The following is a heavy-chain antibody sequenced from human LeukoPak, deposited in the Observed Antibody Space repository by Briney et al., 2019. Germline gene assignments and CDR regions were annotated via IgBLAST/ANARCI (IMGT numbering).Heavy chain of an antibody. CDR2: ISSSSSYI. CDR3: ARGRSGWSPPIDY. Sequence: GGSLRLSCAASGFTFSSYSMNWVRQAPGKGLEWVSSISSSSSYIYYADSVKGRFTISRDNAKNSLYLQMNSPRAEDTAVYYCARGRSGWSPPIDYWGQGTLVTVSS. CDR1: GFTFSSYS. V-gene: IGHV3-21*01. J-gene: IGHJ4*02. D-gene: IGHD6-19*01.